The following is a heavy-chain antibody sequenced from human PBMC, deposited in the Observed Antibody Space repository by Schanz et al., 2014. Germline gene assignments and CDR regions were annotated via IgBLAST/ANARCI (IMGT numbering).Heavy chain of an antibody. J-gene: IGHJ3*01. Sequence: EVQLVESGGGLIQPGGSLRLSCEVSGFTVNTNYMSWVRQAPGKGLEWISSMYINSGSTQYADSVKGRFIISRDSSKNTLFLQMNSLRAEDTAVYFCARDGGRDGYNLAFDVWGQGTLVTVSS. CDR3: ARDGGRDGYNLAFDV. CDR2: MYINSGST. V-gene: IGHV3-53*01. D-gene: IGHD5-12*01. CDR1: GFTVNTNY.